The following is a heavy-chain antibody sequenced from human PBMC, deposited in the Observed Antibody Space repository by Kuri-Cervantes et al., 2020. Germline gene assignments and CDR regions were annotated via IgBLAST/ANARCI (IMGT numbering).Heavy chain of an antibody. J-gene: IGHJ4*02. D-gene: IGHD4-17*01. CDR1: GFTCSSYA. CDR2: ISYDGSNK. CDR3: AKDRGYGDYWYHRNYFDY. V-gene: IGHV3-30-3*01. Sequence: GGSLRLSCAASGFTCSSYAMHWVRQAPGKGLEWVAVISYDGSNKYYADSVKGRFTISRDNSKNTLYLQMNSLRAEDTAVYYCAKDRGYGDYWYHRNYFDYWGQETLVTVSS.